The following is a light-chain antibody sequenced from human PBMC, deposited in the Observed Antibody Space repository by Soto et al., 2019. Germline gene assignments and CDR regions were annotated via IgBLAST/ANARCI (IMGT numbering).Light chain of an antibody. J-gene: IGKJ5*01. Sequence: DGVINQSQLSLPVTLGPPASISCRSNQRLVHSDGIAYFSWFQQRPGRSPRRLIYKVSNRDSGVPARLSGSGSGTDFALKISRVEAEDVGVYYCMQGTHWPITFGQGTRLEI. V-gene: IGKV2-30*02. CDR1: QRLVHSDGIAY. CDR2: KVS. CDR3: MQGTHWPIT.